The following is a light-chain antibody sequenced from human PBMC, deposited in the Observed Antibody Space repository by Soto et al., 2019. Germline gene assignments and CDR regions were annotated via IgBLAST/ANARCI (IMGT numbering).Light chain of an antibody. Sequence: EIVLTQSPGTLSLSPGERATLSCRASQSVNTNLAWYQQKPGQAPRLLVYGASSRATGIPARFSGSGSGTDFTLTISSLEPEDFAVYYCQQRSNWPPWTFGQGTKVDIK. CDR2: GAS. CDR1: QSVNTN. CDR3: QQRSNWPPWT. J-gene: IGKJ1*01. V-gene: IGKV3-11*01.